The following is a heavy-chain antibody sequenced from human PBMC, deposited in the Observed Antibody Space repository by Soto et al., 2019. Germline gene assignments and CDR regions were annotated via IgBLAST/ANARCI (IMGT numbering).Heavy chain of an antibody. CDR3: AAELGFGKLSVV. Sequence: QVQVVQSGVDVRRPGSSVKVSCKASGDTFKNCVISWVRQAPGQGLEWMGGIIPLFGTTDFAQRFQGRLTITTDESTTTAYMELSRLRSEDTATYYCAAELGFGKLSVVWGQGTTVIVS. V-gene: IGHV1-69*01. J-gene: IGHJ6*02. CDR1: GDTFKNCV. CDR2: IIPLFGTT. D-gene: IGHD3-10*01.